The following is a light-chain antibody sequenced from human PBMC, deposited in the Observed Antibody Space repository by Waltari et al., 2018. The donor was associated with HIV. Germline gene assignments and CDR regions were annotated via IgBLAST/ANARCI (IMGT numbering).Light chain of an antibody. CDR1: QSVSSSY. Sequence: EIVLTQSQGTLSLSPGEGATLSCRASQSVSSSYLAWYQQKPGQDPRLLIYGASSRATGIPDRFSGSGSGTDFTLTISRLEPEDFAVYYCQQYGTSSSFGGGTKVEIK. CDR3: QQYGTSSS. CDR2: GAS. V-gene: IGKV3-20*01. J-gene: IGKJ4*01.